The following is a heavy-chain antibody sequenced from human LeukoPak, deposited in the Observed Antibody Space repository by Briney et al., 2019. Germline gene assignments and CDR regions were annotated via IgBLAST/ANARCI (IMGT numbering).Heavy chain of an antibody. CDR3: ARHVVPTYYDILTGYDDYYYGMDV. V-gene: IGHV4-39*01. J-gene: IGHJ6*02. D-gene: IGHD3-9*01. CDR2: IYYSGST. Sequence: SETLSLTCTVSGGSISSSSYSWGWIRQPPGKGLEWIGSIYYSGSTYYNPSLKSRVTISVDTSKNQFSLKLSSVTAADTAVYYCARHVVPTYYDILTGYDDYYYGMDVWGQGTTVTVSS. CDR1: GGSISSSSYS.